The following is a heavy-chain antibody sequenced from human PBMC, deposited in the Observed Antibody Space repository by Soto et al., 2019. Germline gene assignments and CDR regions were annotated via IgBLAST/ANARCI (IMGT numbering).Heavy chain of an antibody. V-gene: IGHV1-69*01. Sequence: QVQLVQSGAEVKKPGTSMKVSCKASGGTFSSYAISWVRQAPGQGLEWMGGIIPIFGTANYAQKFQGRVTITADESTSTAYMELSSLRSEDTAVYYCASQYCSSTSCYYNWFDPWGQGTLVTVSS. CDR1: GGTFSSYA. J-gene: IGHJ5*02. CDR2: IIPIFGTA. D-gene: IGHD2-2*01. CDR3: ASQYCSSTSCYYNWFDP.